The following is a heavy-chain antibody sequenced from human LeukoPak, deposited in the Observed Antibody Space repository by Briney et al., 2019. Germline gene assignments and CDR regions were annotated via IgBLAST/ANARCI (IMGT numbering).Heavy chain of an antibody. D-gene: IGHD6-13*01. J-gene: IGHJ4*02. V-gene: IGHV4-61*01. CDR3: ARVSAAGTGPDS. CDR2: MSNSGHT. Sequence: SETPSLTCTVSGDSLSSASCYWSWLRQPPGKGLEWIGFMSNSGHTDSTPSLKSRVTISVDTSKNQFSLKLNSVTAADTAVYYCARVSAAGTGPDSWGQGTLVAVSS. CDR1: GDSLSSASCY.